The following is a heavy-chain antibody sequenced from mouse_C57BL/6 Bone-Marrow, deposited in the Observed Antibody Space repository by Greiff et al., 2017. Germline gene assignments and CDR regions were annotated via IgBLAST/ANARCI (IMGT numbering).Heavy chain of an antibody. CDR2: IYPRSGNT. V-gene: IGHV1-81*01. CDR3: ARFHYYGSTHWYFDV. CDR1: GYTFTSYG. J-gene: IGHJ1*03. Sequence: QVQLQQSGAELARPGASVKLSCKASGYTFTSYGISWVKQRTGQGLEWIGEIYPRSGNTYYNEKFKGKATLTADKSSSTAYMVLRSLASADSAVYFCARFHYYGSTHWYFDVWGTGTTVTGSS. D-gene: IGHD1-1*01.